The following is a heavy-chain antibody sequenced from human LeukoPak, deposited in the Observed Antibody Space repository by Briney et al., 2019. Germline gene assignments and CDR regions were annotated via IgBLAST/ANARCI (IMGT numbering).Heavy chain of an antibody. D-gene: IGHD3-22*01. V-gene: IGHV4-61*02. CDR2: ISSSGST. CDR3: ARGPYSYDSSGAFDI. J-gene: IGHJ3*02. Sequence: PSETLSLTCTVSGDSISSGDYYWSWVRQPAGKGLEWIGRISSSGSTNYNPSLKSRVTISVDTSKNQFSLKLSSVTAADTAVYFCARGPYSYDSSGAFDIWGQGTMVTVSS. CDR1: GDSISSGDYY.